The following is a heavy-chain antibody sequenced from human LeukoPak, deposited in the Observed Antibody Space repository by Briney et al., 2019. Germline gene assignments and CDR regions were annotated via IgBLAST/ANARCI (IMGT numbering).Heavy chain of an antibody. V-gene: IGHV3-21*01. CDR1: GFTFSSYS. CDR2: ISSSSSYI. Sequence: GGSLILSCAAPGFTFSSYSMHWVRQAPGQGLERVSSISSSSSYIYYADSVKGRFTISRDNAKNSLYLQMNSLRAEDTAVYYWARVGGQRYYDFWSGSYYFDYWGQGTLVTVSS. J-gene: IGHJ4*02. D-gene: IGHD3-3*01. CDR3: ARVGGQRYYDFWSGSYYFDY.